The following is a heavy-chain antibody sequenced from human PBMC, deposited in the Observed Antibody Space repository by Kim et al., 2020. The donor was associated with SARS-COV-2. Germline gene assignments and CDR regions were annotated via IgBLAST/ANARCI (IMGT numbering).Heavy chain of an antibody. CDR3: ARGPTGTRFDP. D-gene: IGHD1-1*01. CDR2: IYFTGST. V-gene: IGHV4-59*11. CDR1: GGSISSHY. J-gene: IGHJ5*02. Sequence: SETLSLTCSVSGGSISSHYWSWIRRPPGEGLELIGYIYFTGSTNYNPSLKSRVTISVDTSKNQFFLKLTSVTAADTAVYYCARGPTGTRFDPWGQGTLVT.